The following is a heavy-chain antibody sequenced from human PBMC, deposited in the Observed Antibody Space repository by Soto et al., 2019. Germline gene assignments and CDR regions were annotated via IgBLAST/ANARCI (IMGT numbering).Heavy chain of an antibody. Sequence: PGESLKISCKGSGYSFTSYWIGWVRQMPGKGLEWMGIIYPGDSDTRYSPSFQGQVTISADKSISTAYLQWSSLKASDTAMYYCARFQLERLRFVRQTDGYYYYMDVWGKGTTVTVSS. J-gene: IGHJ6*03. CDR1: GYSFTSYW. CDR3: ARFQLERLRFVRQTDGYYYYMDV. V-gene: IGHV5-51*01. D-gene: IGHD1-1*01. CDR2: IYPGDSDT.